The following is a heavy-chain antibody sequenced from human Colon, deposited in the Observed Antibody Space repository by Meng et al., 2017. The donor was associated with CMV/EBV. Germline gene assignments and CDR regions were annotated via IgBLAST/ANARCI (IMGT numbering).Heavy chain of an antibody. CDR1: GFSFDTYS. J-gene: IGHJ4*02. V-gene: IGHV3-74*01. CDR3: TRGNSHAHDY. Sequence: GESLKISCAASGFSFDTYSMYWVRQAPGKGLVWVSRVNSDGTSTSYADSVKGRFTISRDNAENTLYLQMNSLRAEDTAVYYCTRGNSHAHDYWGQGTLVTVSS. CDR2: VNSDGTST. D-gene: IGHD4-23*01.